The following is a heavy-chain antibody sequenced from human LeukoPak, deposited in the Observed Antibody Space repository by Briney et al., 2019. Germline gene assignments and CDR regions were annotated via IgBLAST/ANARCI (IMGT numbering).Heavy chain of an antibody. D-gene: IGHD3-22*01. Sequence: GGSLRLSCAATGFTFCSYSVNWVRQAPGKGLEWVSYVSSSTSTMYYADSVKGRFTISRDNAKNSLFLQMNSLRAEDTAVYYCAREAITMIAPNRAFDIWGQGTMVTVSS. CDR3: AREAITMIAPNRAFDI. CDR2: VSSSTSTM. CDR1: GFTFCSYS. J-gene: IGHJ3*02. V-gene: IGHV3-48*01.